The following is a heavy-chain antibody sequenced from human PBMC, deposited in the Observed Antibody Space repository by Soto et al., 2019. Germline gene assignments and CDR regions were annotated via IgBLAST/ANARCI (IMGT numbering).Heavy chain of an antibody. D-gene: IGHD3-10*01. CDR1: GCTFSSYA. J-gene: IGHJ6*02. CDR3: ARVAYYYGSGSYYSFRVGGMDV. CDR2: IIPIFGTA. Sequence: GASVKVSCKASGCTFSSYAISWVRQAPGQGLEWMGGIIPIFGTANYAQKFQGRVTITADKSTSTAYMELSSLRSEDTAVYYCARVAYYYGSGSYYSFRVGGMDVWGQGTTVTVSS. V-gene: IGHV1-69*06.